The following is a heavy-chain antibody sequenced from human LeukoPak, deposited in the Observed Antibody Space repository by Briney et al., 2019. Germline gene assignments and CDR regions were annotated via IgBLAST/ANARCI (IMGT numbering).Heavy chain of an antibody. CDR3: ARELSPDGSGTSSSFRY. CDR1: GFTLSSYG. Sequence: GGSLKLSCEASGFTLSSYGVHWVRQGPGKGLEWVGFVSHDGTKDYYGDSVTGRFTISRDNAGNMVYLQVNSLTSADTAVYFCARELSPDGSGTSSSFRYWGQGALVIVSS. CDR2: VSHDGTKD. V-gene: IGHV3-30*04. D-gene: IGHD3-10*01. J-gene: IGHJ4*02.